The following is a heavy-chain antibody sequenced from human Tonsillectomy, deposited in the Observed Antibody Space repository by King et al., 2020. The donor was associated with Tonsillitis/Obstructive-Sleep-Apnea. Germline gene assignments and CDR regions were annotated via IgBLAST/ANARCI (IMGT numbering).Heavy chain of an antibody. Sequence: VQLVESGGGLKPGGSLRLSCAPSGFPFSNAWMSWVRQAPGKGLEWVGLIKSKTDGGTTDYAAPVKGRFTISRDDSKNMLYLQMNSLKTEDTAVYYCSTDRRNWGQGTLVTVSS. J-gene: IGHJ4*02. V-gene: IGHV3-15*01. CDR3: STDRRN. CDR1: GFPFSNAW. CDR2: IKSKTDGGTT.